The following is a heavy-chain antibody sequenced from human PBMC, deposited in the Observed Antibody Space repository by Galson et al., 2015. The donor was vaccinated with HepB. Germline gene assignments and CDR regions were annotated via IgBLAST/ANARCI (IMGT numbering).Heavy chain of an antibody. CDR1: GGSFSGYY. V-gene: IGHV4-34*01. CDR2: INHSGST. Sequence: ETLSLTCAVYGGSFSGYYWSWIRQPPGKGLEWIGEINHSGSTNYNPSLKSRVTISVDTSKNQFSLKLSSVTAADTAVYYCARSRLRSLGYWGQGTLVTVSS. J-gene: IGHJ4*02. CDR3: ARSRLRSLGY. D-gene: IGHD6-25*01.